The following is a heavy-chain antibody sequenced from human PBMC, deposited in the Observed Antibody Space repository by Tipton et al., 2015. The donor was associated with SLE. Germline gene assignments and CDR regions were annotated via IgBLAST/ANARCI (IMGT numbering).Heavy chain of an antibody. CDR3: ARAGIGDALDF. Sequence: QSGAEVKKPGASVKVSCKASGYTFTSYGINWVRQATGQGLEWMGWMNANSGKTDYGQKFQGRVTMTRNNAINTAYMELSSLRSEDTAVYYCARAGIGDALDFWGQGTLVTVSS. V-gene: IGHV1-8*02. D-gene: IGHD6-13*01. CDR2: MNANSGKT. J-gene: IGHJ4*02. CDR1: GYTFTSYG.